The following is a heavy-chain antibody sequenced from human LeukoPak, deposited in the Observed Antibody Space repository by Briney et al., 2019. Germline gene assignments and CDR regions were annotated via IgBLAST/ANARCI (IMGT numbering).Heavy chain of an antibody. Sequence: ASVKVSCKASGYTFTGYYMHWVRQAPGQGLEWMGWINPNSGGTNYAQKFQGRFTMTRDTSISTAYMELSRLRSDDTAVYYCARGSFLPFLYYYDSSGSYFDYWGQGTLVTVSS. J-gene: IGHJ4*02. CDR1: GYTFTGYY. CDR3: ARGSFLPFLYYYDSSGSYFDY. CDR2: INPNSGGT. V-gene: IGHV1-2*02. D-gene: IGHD3-22*01.